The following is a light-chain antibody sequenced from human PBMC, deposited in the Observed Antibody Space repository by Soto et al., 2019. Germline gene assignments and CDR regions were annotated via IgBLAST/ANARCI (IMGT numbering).Light chain of an antibody. CDR2: AAS. V-gene: IGKV1-9*01. CDR3: QQLHGYPIT. Sequence: DVPLTQSPSFLSESVGDRVTITCRASQGISSYLAWYQQKPGKAPKLLIYAASTLQSGVPSRFSGCGSGTEFTLTISSLQPEDFATYYCQQLHGYPITFGQGTRLET. J-gene: IGKJ5*01. CDR1: QGISSY.